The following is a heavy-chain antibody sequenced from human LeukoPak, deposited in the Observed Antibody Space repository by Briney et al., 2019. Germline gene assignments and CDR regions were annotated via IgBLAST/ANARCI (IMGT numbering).Heavy chain of an antibody. J-gene: IGHJ6*03. Sequence: GGSLRLSCAASGFTFSSYSMNWVRQAPGKGLEWVSSISSSSSYIYYADSVKGRFTISRDNAKNSLYLQMNSLRAEDTAVYYCARDYGDYGGNYYYYMDVWGKGTTVTVSS. CDR1: GFTFSSYS. D-gene: IGHD4-23*01. CDR3: ARDYGDYGGNYYYYMDV. CDR2: ISSSSSYI. V-gene: IGHV3-21*01.